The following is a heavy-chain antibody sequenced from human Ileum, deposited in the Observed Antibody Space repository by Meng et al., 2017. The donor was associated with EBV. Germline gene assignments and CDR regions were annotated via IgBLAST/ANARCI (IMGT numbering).Heavy chain of an antibody. J-gene: IGHJ5*02. D-gene: IGHD2-15*01. Sequence: EVQLVESXGGWVKPGXPRKVSXAASGFTFSGSSMHWVRQASGKGLEWVGRIRNKANSYATAYAASVKGRFTISRDDSKNTAYLQMNSLKTEDTAVYYCTRNLGYCSGGSCAWGQGTLVTVSS. CDR2: IRNKANSYAT. CDR1: GFTFSGSS. CDR3: TRNLGYCSGGSCA. V-gene: IGHV3-73*01.